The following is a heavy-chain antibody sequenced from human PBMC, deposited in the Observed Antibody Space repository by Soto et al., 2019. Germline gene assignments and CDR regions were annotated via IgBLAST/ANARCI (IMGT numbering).Heavy chain of an antibody. Sequence: GASVKVSCKASGYTFTSYYMHWVRQAPGQGLEWMGIINPSGGSTSYAQKFQGRVTMTTDTSTSTVYMELRSLRSDDTAVYYCASGPVYDILTGPYDYWGQGTLVTVSS. V-gene: IGHV1-46*01. CDR1: GYTFTSYY. CDR3: ASGPVYDILTGPYDY. CDR2: INPSGGST. J-gene: IGHJ4*02. D-gene: IGHD3-9*01.